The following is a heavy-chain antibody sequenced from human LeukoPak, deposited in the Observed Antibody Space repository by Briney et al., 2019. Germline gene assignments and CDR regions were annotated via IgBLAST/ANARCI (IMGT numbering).Heavy chain of an antibody. Sequence: GGSLRLSCSASGFTFSSYGMHWVRQAPGKGLEWVAFIRYDGSNKYYADSVKGRFTISRDNSKNSLYLQMDSLRAEDTAVYYCAREPSYTSSWYTSCDYWGQGTLVTVSS. V-gene: IGHV3-30*02. D-gene: IGHD6-13*01. CDR1: GFTFSSYG. CDR2: IRYDGSNK. CDR3: AREPSYTSSWYTSCDY. J-gene: IGHJ4*02.